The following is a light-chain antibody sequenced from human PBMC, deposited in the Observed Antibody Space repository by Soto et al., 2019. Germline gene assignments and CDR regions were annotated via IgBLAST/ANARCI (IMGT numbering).Light chain of an antibody. Sequence: EIVLTQSPATLSLSPGERATLSCRASQSVSSYLAWYQQKPGQAPRLLIYDASNRATGIPARFSGSGSGTDFTLTISSLEPEAFAVYYCQQRSNWPPMYNFGQGTKVDIK. CDR1: QSVSSY. V-gene: IGKV3-11*01. CDR3: QQRSNWPPMYN. J-gene: IGKJ2*01. CDR2: DAS.